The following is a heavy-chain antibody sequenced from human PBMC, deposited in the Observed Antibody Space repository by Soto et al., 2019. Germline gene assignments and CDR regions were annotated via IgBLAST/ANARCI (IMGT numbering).Heavy chain of an antibody. Sequence: LLILSVTWSVADGSISSGGYYWSWIRQHPGKGLEWIGYIYYSGSTYYNPSLKNRVTISVDTSKNQFSLKLSSVTAADTAVYYCASADYGEAYGMDVSGQRTTVTVSS. V-gene: IGHV4-31*02. CDR3: ASADYGEAYGMDV. CDR2: IYYSGST. D-gene: IGHD4-17*01. J-gene: IGHJ6*02. CDR1: DGSISSGGYY.